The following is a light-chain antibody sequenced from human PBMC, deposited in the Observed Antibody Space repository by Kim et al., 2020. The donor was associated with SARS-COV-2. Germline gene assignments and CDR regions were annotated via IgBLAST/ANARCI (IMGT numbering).Light chain of an antibody. CDR1: QSVASNH. J-gene: IGKJ2*01. CDR3: QQYDRSPYT. Sequence: EIVLTQSPGTLSLSPGERATLSCRASQSVASNHLAWFQQKPGQAPRLLIYGTSSRATGIPDRFSASESGTDFTLTISRLEPEDFAVYSCQQYDRSPYTFGQGTKLEI. V-gene: IGKV3-20*01. CDR2: GTS.